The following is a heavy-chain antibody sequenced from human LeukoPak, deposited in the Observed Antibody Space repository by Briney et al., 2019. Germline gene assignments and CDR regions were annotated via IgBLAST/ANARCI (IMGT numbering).Heavy chain of an antibody. CDR2: IIPILGIA. V-gene: IGHV1-69*04. CDR3: ASSSAVAGPLDY. J-gene: IGHJ4*02. D-gene: IGHD6-19*01. Sequence: ASVKVSCKASGGTFSSYAISWVRQAPGQGLEWMGRIIPILGIANYAQKFQGRVTITADKSTSTAYMELSSLRSEDTAVYYCASSSAVAGPLDYWGQGTLVTVSS. CDR1: GGTFSSYA.